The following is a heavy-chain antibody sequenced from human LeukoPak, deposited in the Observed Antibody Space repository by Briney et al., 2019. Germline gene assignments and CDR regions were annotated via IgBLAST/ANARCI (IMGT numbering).Heavy chain of an antibody. CDR3: ARHTDIAPLSSLKY. D-gene: IGHD6-13*01. V-gene: IGHV4-34*01. CDR2: INHSGRT. CDR1: GGSFSGYY. Sequence: NSSETLSLTCAVYGGSFSGYYWRWIRQPPGEGLEWIGEINHSGRTNYNPSLKSRVTIPVDTPQNQFSLKLSFLTTPETAVDYRARHTDIAPLSSLKYWGPGTLVTVSS. J-gene: IGHJ4*02.